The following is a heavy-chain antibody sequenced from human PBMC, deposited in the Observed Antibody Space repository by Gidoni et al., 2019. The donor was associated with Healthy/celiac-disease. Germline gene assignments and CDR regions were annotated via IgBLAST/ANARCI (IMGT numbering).Heavy chain of an antibody. CDR2: IYYSGST. CDR3: ARRARSSGWLDY. J-gene: IGHJ4*02. Sequence: QVQLQESGPGLVKPSQPLSLTCTVSGGSISSGGYYWSWIRQHPGKGLEWIGYIYYSGSTYYNPSLKSRVTISVDTSKNQFSLKLSSVTAADTAVYYCARRARSSGWLDYWGQGTLVTVSS. V-gene: IGHV4-31*03. D-gene: IGHD6-19*01. CDR1: GGSISSGGYY.